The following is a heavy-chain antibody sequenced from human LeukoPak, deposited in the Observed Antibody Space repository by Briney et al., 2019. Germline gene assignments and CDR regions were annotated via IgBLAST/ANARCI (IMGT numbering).Heavy chain of an antibody. J-gene: IGHJ5*02. CDR1: GFTFSSYG. D-gene: IGHD4-17*01. CDR2: IYNDGNKK. Sequence: GGSLRLSCAASGFTFSSYGMHWGRQAPGKGLEWVAVIYNDGNKKYYADSLKGRFTISRDNSKNMLYLQLNSLRAEDTAVYYCSRGGYGDYNNWFDPWGQGTLVIVSS. V-gene: IGHV3-33*01. CDR3: SRGGYGDYNNWFDP.